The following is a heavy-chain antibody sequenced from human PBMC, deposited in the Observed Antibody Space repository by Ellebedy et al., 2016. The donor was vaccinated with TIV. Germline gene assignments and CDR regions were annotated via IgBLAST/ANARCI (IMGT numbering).Heavy chain of an antibody. CDR1: GGSFSGYY. J-gene: IGHJ4*02. D-gene: IGHD5-18*01. CDR3: ARGDHGIPYDY. Sequence: MPSETLSLTCAVYGGSFSGYYWSWIRQPPGKGLEWIGEINHSGSTNYNPSLKSRVTISVDTSKNQFSLKLSPVTAADTAVYYCARGDHGIPYDYWGQGTLVTVSS. CDR2: INHSGST. V-gene: IGHV4-34*01.